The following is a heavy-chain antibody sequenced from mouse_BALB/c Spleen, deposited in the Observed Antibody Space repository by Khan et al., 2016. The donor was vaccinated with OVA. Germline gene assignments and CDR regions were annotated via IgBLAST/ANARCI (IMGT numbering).Heavy chain of an antibody. CDR2: ISSSGST. V-gene: IGHV3-2*02. CDR3: ARDGSRYSYAMDY. D-gene: IGHD2-3*01. J-gene: IGHJ4*01. Sequence: EVQLQESGPGLVKPSQSLSITCTVTGYSITSDYAWNWIRQFPGNKLEWMGYISSSGSTNYNPALKSRISITRDTSKKQLFLQLNSVTTEDTATYYCARDGSRYSYAMDYWGQGTSVTVSS. CDR1: GYSITSDYA.